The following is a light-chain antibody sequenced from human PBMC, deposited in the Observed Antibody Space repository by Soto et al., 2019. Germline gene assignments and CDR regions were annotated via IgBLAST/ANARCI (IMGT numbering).Light chain of an antibody. CDR1: SSDIGAYNY. CDR3: TSYVGSDIWV. V-gene: IGLV2-8*01. CDR2: EVS. Sequence: QSVLTQPPSASGSPGQSVTISCTGTSSDIGAYNYVSWYQQYPGKAPKLMIYEVSKRPSGVPDRFSGSKSGNTASLTVSGLQAEDEADYYCTSYVGSDIWVFGGGTKVTVL. J-gene: IGLJ3*02.